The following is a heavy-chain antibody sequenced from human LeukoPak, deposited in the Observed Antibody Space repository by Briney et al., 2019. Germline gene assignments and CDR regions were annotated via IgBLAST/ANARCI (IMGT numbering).Heavy chain of an antibody. CDR1: GYSITAGYY. J-gene: IGHJ4*02. CDR3: ARRGINSVTKRAYDS. Sequence: SETLSLTCVASGYSITAGYYWDWIRQSPAKELEWLGSVHHSANTFPNPSLKSRLTISVDTSKNQFSLRLGSVTAADTAIYFCARRGINSVTKRAYDSWGQGTLVTVSP. D-gene: IGHD4-17*01. V-gene: IGHV4-38-2*01. CDR2: VHHSANT.